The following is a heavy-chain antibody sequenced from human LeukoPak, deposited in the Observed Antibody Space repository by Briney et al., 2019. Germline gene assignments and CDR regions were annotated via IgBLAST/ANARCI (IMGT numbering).Heavy chain of an antibody. D-gene: IGHD2-15*01. J-gene: IGHJ4*02. Sequence: SETLSLTCTVSGGSISSSSYYWSWIRQPPGKGLEWIGEINHSGSTNYNPSLKSRVTISVDTSKNQFSLKLSSVTAADTAVYYCARANHCSGGSCSFDYWGQGTLVTVSS. CDR1: GGSISSSSYY. CDR2: INHSGST. CDR3: ARANHCSGGSCSFDY. V-gene: IGHV4-39*07.